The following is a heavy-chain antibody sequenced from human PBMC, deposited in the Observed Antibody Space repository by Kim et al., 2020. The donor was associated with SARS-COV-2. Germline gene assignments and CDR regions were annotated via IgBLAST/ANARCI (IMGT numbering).Heavy chain of an antibody. Sequence: SETLSLTCAVYGGSISSGGYSWSWLRQPPGKGLVWIGYIFHSASTYYNPTLKSRVTIAVDRAKNQFSLKASSVTAADTAVYACARVTAAALFDYWGQGTL. V-gene: IGHV4-30-2*01. CDR1: GGSISSGGYS. J-gene: IGHJ4*02. CDR2: IFHSAST. D-gene: IGHD6-13*01. CDR3: ARVTAAALFDY.